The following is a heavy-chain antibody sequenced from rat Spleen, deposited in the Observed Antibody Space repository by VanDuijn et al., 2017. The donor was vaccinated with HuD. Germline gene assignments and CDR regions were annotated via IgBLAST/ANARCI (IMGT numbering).Heavy chain of an antibody. CDR3: TLNWAL. Sequence: QVQVKESGPGLVQPSQTLSLTCTVSGFSLTSNGVSWVRQPPGKGLEWVGGIWGDGTTDYSSALKSRLSISRDTSKSQVFLKMNSLQTDDTAIYFCTLNWALWGQGVMVTVSS. CDR1: GFSLTSNG. CDR2: IWGDGTT. V-gene: IGHV2-1*01. J-gene: IGHJ2*01. D-gene: IGHD5-1*01.